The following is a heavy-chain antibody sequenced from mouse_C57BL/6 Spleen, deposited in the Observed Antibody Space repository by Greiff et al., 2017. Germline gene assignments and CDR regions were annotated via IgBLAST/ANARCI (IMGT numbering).Heavy chain of an antibody. CDR3: ARWGNSYYPFDY. V-gene: IGHV1-53*01. CDR1: GYTFTSYW. J-gene: IGHJ2*01. CDR2: INPSNGGT. D-gene: IGHD2-10*01. Sequence: QVHVKQPGTELVKPGASVKLSCKASGYTFTSYWMHWVKQRPGQGLEWIGNINPSNGGTNYNEKFKSKATLTVDKSSSTAYMQLSSLTCEDSAVYYFARWGNSYYPFDYWGQGTTLTVSS.